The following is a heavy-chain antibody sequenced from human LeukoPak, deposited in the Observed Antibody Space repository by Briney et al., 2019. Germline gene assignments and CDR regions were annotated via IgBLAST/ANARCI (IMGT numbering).Heavy chain of an antibody. CDR2: ISSSSSYI. J-gene: IGHJ4*02. CDR1: GFTFSSYS. Sequence: PGGSLRLSCAASGFTFSSYSMNWVRQAPGKGLEWVSSISSSSSYIYYADSVKGRFTISRDNAKNSLYLQMNSLRAEDTAVYYCAREAYCAGDCYSIDYWGQGTLVTVSS. V-gene: IGHV3-21*01. D-gene: IGHD2-21*02. CDR3: AREAYCAGDCYSIDY.